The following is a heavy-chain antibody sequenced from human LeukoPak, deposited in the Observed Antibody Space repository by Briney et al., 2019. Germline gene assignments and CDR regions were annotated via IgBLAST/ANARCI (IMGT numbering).Heavy chain of an antibody. CDR1: GFPFSSYW. J-gene: IGHJ4*02. Sequence: GGSLRLSCTASGFPFSSYWMSWVRQAPGKGLEWVANINQDGSEKYYVNSVKGRFTISRDNAKNSLYLQMNSLRAEDTAVYYCASLSEDYWGQGTLVTVSS. V-gene: IGHV3-7*03. D-gene: IGHD2/OR15-2a*01. CDR2: INQDGSEK. CDR3: ASLSEDY.